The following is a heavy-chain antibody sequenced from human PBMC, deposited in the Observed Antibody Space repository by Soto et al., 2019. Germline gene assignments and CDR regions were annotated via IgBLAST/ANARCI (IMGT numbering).Heavy chain of an antibody. CDR1: GYTFTSYG. J-gene: IGHJ5*02. D-gene: IGHD3-3*01. CDR3: ARGKGYDFWSGYSYGWFDP. CDR2: ISAYNGNT. Sequence: QVQLVQSGAAVKKPGASVKVSCRASGYTFTSYGISWVRQAPGQGREWMGWISAYNGNTNYAQKLQGRVTMTTDTSTSTANMELRSLRSDDTAVYYCARGKGYDFWSGYSYGWFDPWGQGTLVTVSS. V-gene: IGHV1-18*01.